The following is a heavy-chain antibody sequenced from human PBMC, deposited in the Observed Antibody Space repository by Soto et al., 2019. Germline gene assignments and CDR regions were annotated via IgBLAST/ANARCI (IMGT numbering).Heavy chain of an antibody. CDR3: ASQSTYAGNSGDFDS. D-gene: IGHD6-13*01. V-gene: IGHV4-34*01. CDR2: IHPSGST. Sequence: QVQLQQWGAGLLKPSESLSLTCAVYGGSFSAYYWNWIRQPPGKGLEWIGEIHPSGSTNYNPSLKSRVTTSLDTSKDQFSLMLSSVTAADTAVYYCASQSTYAGNSGDFDSWGQGTLVTVSS. CDR1: GGSFSAYY. J-gene: IGHJ4*02.